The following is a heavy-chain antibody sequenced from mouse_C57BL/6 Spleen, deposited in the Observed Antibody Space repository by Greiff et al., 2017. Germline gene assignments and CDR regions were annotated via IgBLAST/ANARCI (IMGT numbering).Heavy chain of an antibody. V-gene: IGHV1-22*01. CDR3: AREGYGSTFDY. Sequence: LVEPGASVKMSCKASGYTFTDYNMHWVKQSHGKSLEWIGYINPNNGGTSYNQKFKGKATLTVNKSSSTAYMELRSLTSEDSAVYYCAREGYGSTFDYWGQGTTLTVSS. CDR1: GYTFTDYN. D-gene: IGHD1-1*01. CDR2: INPNNGGT. J-gene: IGHJ2*01.